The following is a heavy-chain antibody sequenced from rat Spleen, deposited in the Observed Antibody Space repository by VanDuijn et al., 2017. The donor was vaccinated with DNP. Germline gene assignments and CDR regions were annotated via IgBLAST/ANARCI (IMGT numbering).Heavy chain of an antibody. D-gene: IGHD1-10*01. CDR3: ARPSYNNYGGFAY. CDR1: GFTFSKYG. J-gene: IGHJ3*01. Sequence: EVQLVESGGGLVQPGRSLKLSCAASGFTFSKYGMAWVRQAPTKGLEWVAYITYDGGSTYYGDSVKGRFTISRDNAESTLYLQMNSLRSEDMATYYCARPSYNNYGGFAYWGQGTLVTVSS. CDR2: ITYDGGST. V-gene: IGHV5-22*01.